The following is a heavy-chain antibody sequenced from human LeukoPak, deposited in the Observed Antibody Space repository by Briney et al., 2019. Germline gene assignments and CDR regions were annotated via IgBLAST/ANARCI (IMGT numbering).Heavy chain of an antibody. Sequence: GGSLRLSCAASGFTFSSYAMSWVRQAPGKGLEWVSAISGSGGSTYYADSVKGRFTISRDNSKNTLYLQMNSLRAGDTAVYYCAKVRDSSSWYQIFDYWGQGTLVTVSS. CDR2: ISGSGGST. D-gene: IGHD6-13*01. CDR3: AKVRDSSSWYQIFDY. CDR1: GFTFSSYA. V-gene: IGHV3-23*01. J-gene: IGHJ4*02.